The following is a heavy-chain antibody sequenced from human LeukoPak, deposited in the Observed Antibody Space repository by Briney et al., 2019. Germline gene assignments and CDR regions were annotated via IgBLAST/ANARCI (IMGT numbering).Heavy chain of an antibody. CDR1: GGSFSGYY. D-gene: IGHD2-21*01. J-gene: IGHJ3*02. CDR3: ARGILWWDDFDI. Sequence: SETLSLTCAVYGGSFSGYYWSWIRQPPGKGLEWIGEINHSGSTNYNPSLKSQVTISVDTSKNQFSLKLSSLTAADTSVYYCARGILWWDDFDIWGQGTMVTVSS. V-gene: IGHV4-34*01. CDR2: INHSGST.